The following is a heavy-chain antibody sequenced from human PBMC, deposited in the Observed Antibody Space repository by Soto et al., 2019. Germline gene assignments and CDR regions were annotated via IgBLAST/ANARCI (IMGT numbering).Heavy chain of an antibody. D-gene: IGHD6-19*01. Sequence: EVQLVESGGGLMRPGGSLRLSCTASGFTFDNYDMHWVRQRAGKGLEWDAAIGTTGHPYYPGSGKGRFTISRENVKNSLFLQVNDLKAGDTAVYYCARGSSGWYADLDYWGHGTLVTVSA. CDR3: ARGSSGWYADLDY. CDR1: GFTFDNYD. CDR2: IGTTGHP. V-gene: IGHV3-13*05. J-gene: IGHJ4*01.